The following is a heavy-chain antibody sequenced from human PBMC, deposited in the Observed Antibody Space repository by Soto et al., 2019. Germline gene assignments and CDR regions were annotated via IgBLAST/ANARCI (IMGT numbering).Heavy chain of an antibody. Sequence: EVQLVESGGGLVQPGGSLRLSCAASGFTFSSYSMNWVRQAPGKGLEWVSYISSSSSTIYYADSVKGRFTISRDNAKNSLYLQMNSLRAEDTAVYYCARGLEEYDFWSGVHGPIWGQGTMVTVSS. V-gene: IGHV3-48*01. J-gene: IGHJ3*02. CDR3: ARGLEEYDFWSGVHGPI. CDR2: ISSSSSTI. D-gene: IGHD3-3*01. CDR1: GFTFSSYS.